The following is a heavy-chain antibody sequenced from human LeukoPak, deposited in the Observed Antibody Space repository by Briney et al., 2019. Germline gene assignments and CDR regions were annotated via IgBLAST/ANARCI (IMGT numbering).Heavy chain of an antibody. J-gene: IGHJ6*03. CDR3: AKDLGSSGYSSGWSHRNYMDV. CDR1: GGTFSSYA. D-gene: IGHD6-19*01. V-gene: IGHV1-69*01. Sequence: ASVKVSCKASGGTFSSYAISWVRQAPGQGLEWMGGIIPIFGTANYAQKFQGRVTITADESTSTAYMELSSLRAEDTAVYYCAKDLGSSGYSSGWSHRNYMDVWGKGTAVTVSS. CDR2: IIPIFGTA.